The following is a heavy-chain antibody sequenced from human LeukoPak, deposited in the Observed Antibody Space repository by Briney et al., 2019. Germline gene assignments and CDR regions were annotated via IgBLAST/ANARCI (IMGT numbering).Heavy chain of an antibody. CDR1: GYTFTGYY. D-gene: IGHD6-19*01. CDR3: ARETVAGSWGFDY. V-gene: IGHV1-2*02. CDR2: INPNSGGT. J-gene: IGHJ4*02. Sequence: GASVKVSCKASGYTFTGYYMHWVRQAPGQGLEWMGWINPNSGGTNYSQKFQGRVTMTRDTSISTAYMELSRLRSDDTAVYYCARETVAGSWGFDYWGQGTLVTVSS.